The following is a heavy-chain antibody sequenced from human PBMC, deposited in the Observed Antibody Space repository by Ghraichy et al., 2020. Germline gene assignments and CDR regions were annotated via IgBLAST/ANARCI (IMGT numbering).Heavy chain of an antibody. D-gene: IGHD5-24*01. CDR3: AKERWLQFAGYFDS. V-gene: IGHV3-23*01. CDR2: ISGSGDST. Sequence: GGSLRLSCAASGFTFSSYAMTWVRQAPGKGLEWVSSISGSGDSTYYADSVKGRFTISRDNSKYTLSLQMNSLRADDTAVYYCAKERWLQFAGYFDSWGQGTLVTVSS. CDR1: GFTFSSYA. J-gene: IGHJ4*02.